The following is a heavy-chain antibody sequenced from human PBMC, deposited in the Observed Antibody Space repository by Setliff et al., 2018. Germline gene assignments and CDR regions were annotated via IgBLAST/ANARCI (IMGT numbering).Heavy chain of an antibody. CDR3: ARAFYYDFWTFDY. V-gene: IGHV3-9*01. CDR1: GFTFHDYA. CDR2: ITGNNDGTTI. D-gene: IGHD3-3*01. Sequence: GGSLRLSCAASGFTFHDYAMHWVRQAPGKGLEWVSGITGNNDGTTIYYADSVRGRFTISRDNARDSLYLQMNSLRAEDTAVYYCARAFYYDFWTFDYWGQGTLVTVSS. J-gene: IGHJ4*02.